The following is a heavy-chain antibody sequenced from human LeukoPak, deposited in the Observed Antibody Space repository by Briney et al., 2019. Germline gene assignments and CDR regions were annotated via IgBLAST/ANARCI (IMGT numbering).Heavy chain of an antibody. CDR1: GFTFSSYA. Sequence: GGSLRLSCAASGFTFSSYAMYWVRQAPGKGLENVSAISSNGGSTYYANSVKGRFTISRDNSKNTLYLQMGSLRAEDMAVYYCARVSGANWGQGTLFTVSS. CDR2: ISSNGGST. CDR3: ARVSGAN. D-gene: IGHD3-10*01. J-gene: IGHJ4*02. V-gene: IGHV3-64*01.